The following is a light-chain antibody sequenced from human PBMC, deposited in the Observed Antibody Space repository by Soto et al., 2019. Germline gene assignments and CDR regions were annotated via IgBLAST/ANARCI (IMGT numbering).Light chain of an antibody. CDR2: GAS. J-gene: IGKJ1*01. Sequence: EIVITQSPATPSFSSGEKATLSFRASQSVSSNLAWYQQKPGQAPRLLIYGASTRATGIPARFSGSGSGTEFTLTISSLQSEDFAVYYCQQYNNWPRTFGQGTKVDIK. V-gene: IGKV3-15*01. CDR3: QQYNNWPRT. CDR1: QSVSSN.